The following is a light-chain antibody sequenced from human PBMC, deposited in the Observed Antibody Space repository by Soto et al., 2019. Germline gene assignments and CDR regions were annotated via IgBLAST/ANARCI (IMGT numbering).Light chain of an antibody. V-gene: IGKV1-5*01. CDR2: AAS. CDR3: QHYNSYSEA. Sequence: DIQMTQSPSSLSTSVGDRVTITCRASQRISRYLNWYQQKPGKAPKLLIYAASSLQSGVPSRFSGSGSGTEFTLTISSLQPDDFATYYCQHYNSYSEAFGQGTKVDI. CDR1: QRISRY. J-gene: IGKJ1*01.